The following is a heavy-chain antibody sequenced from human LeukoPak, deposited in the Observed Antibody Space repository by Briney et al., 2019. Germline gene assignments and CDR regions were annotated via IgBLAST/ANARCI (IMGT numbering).Heavy chain of an antibody. CDR1: GYTFTGYY. CDR3: AREGCGSTSCRVGNWFDP. J-gene: IGHJ5*02. D-gene: IGHD2-2*01. CDR2: INPNSGDT. Sequence: ASVKVSCKGSGYTFTGYYMHWVRQAPGQRLEWMGWINPNSGDTNYAQKFQGRVTMTRDTSISTAYMELSRLRSDDTAVYYCAREGCGSTSCRVGNWFDPWGQGTLVTVSS. V-gene: IGHV1-2*02.